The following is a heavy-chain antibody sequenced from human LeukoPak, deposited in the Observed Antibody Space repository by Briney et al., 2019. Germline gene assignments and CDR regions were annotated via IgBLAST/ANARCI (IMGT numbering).Heavy chain of an antibody. D-gene: IGHD2-2*01. CDR1: GGSISSYY. V-gene: IGHV4-4*07. Sequence: SETLSLTCTVSGGSISSYYWSWIRQPAGKGLEWIGRIYTSGSTNYNPSLKSRVTMSVDTSMNQFSLKLSSVTAADTAVYYCARDRPTGYQLPSAHFDLWGRGTLVTVSS. CDR3: ARDRPTGYQLPSAHFDL. CDR2: IYTSGST. J-gene: IGHJ2*01.